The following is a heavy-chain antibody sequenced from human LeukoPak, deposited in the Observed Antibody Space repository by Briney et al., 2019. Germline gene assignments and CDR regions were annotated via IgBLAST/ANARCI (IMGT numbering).Heavy chain of an antibody. J-gene: IGHJ4*02. CDR3: ARARVDIVATTFYGFDH. D-gene: IGHD5-12*01. V-gene: IGHV4-59*01. CDR2: IYYSGST. CDR1: GGSISSYY. Sequence: SETLSLTCTVSGGSISSYYWSWIRQPPGKGLEWIGYIYYSGSTNYNPSLKSRVTISVDTSKNQFSLKLSSVTAADTAVYYCARARVDIVATTFYGFDHWGQGTLVTVSS.